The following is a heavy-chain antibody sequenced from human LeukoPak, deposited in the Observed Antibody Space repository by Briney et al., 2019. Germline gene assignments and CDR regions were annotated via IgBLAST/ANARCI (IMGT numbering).Heavy chain of an antibody. D-gene: IGHD6-13*01. CDR1: GGSINGFY. CDR2: IYYSGST. J-gene: IGHJ5*02. V-gene: IGHV4-59*08. CDR3: AGLHFAAAEEFDP. Sequence: SETLSLTCTVSGGSINGFYWSWIRQPPGKGLEWIGYIYYSGSTNYNPSLRSRVTISVDRSKNQFSLKMNSVTAADTAMYYCAGLHFAAAEEFDPWGQGTLVTVSS.